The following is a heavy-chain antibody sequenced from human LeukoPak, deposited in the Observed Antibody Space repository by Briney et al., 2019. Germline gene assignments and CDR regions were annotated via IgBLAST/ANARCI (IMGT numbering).Heavy chain of an antibody. CDR3: ARVPFYYYGSGVRETEFDP. CDR2: IYHSGST. Sequence: SETLSLTCAVSGGSISSSNWWSWVRQPPGKGLEWIGEIYHSGSTNYNPSLKSRVTISVDKSKNQFSLKLSSVTAADTAVYYCARVPFYYYGSGVRETEFDPWGQGTLVTVSS. J-gene: IGHJ5*02. CDR1: GGSISSSNW. V-gene: IGHV4-4*02. D-gene: IGHD3-10*01.